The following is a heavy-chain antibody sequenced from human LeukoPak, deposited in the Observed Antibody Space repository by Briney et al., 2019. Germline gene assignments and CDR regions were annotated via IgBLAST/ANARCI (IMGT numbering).Heavy chain of an antibody. Sequence: SETLSLTCTVSGGSISSGGYYWSWIRQHPGKGLEWIGYIYYSGSTYYSPSLKSRVTISVDTSKNQFSLKLSSVTAADTAVYYCASQWLSAFDIWGQGTMVTVSS. D-gene: IGHD6-19*01. CDR1: GGSISSGGYY. J-gene: IGHJ3*02. CDR3: ASQWLSAFDI. CDR2: IYYSGST. V-gene: IGHV4-31*03.